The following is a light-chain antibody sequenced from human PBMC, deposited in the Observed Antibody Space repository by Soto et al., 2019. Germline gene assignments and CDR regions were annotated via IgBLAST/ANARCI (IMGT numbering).Light chain of an antibody. Sequence: EIVLTQSPGTLSLSPGERATLSCRASQSVSNNYLAWYQQKPGQAPRLLIYGASNRATGIPDRFSGSGSGTDFTLTISRQKPEDFAVYYCQQYVSSVTFGQGTKVEIK. CDR3: QQYVSSVT. J-gene: IGKJ1*01. CDR2: GAS. V-gene: IGKV3-20*01. CDR1: QSVSNNY.